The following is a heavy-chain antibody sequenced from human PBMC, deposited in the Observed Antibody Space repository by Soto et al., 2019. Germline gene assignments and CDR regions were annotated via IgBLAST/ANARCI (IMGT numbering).Heavy chain of an antibody. CDR2: ISATGGGT. CDR3: AKDRRAGGNSAFYFDF. CDR1: GFKFSNYA. V-gene: IGHV3-23*01. J-gene: IGHJ4*02. Sequence: GGSLRLSCAASGFKFSNYAMSWVRQAPGKGLEWVSLISATGGGTYYADSVKGLFTISRDSSHNTLYLQVHSLTAEDTAVYYCAKDRRAGGNSAFYFDFWGQGAQVTVSS. D-gene: IGHD3-16*01.